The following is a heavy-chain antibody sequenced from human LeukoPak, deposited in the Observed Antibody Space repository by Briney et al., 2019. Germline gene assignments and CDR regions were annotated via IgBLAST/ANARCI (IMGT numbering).Heavy chain of an antibody. V-gene: IGHV3-73*01. CDR3: TRPGIVGATRD. CDR1: GFTFSGSA. CDR2: IRSKANSYAT. Sequence: GGSLRLSCAASGFTFSGSAMHWVRQASGKGLEWVGRIRSKANSYATAYAASLKGRFTISRDDSKNTAYLQMNSLKNEDTAVYYCTRPGIVGATRDWGQGTLVTVSS. D-gene: IGHD1-26*01. J-gene: IGHJ4*02.